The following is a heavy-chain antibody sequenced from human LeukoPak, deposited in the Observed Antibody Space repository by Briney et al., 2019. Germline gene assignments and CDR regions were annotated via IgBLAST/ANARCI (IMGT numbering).Heavy chain of an antibody. CDR1: GFTFSSYG. D-gene: IGHD4-17*01. CDR2: ISFDGSNK. Sequence: GGSLRLSCAASGFTFSSYGMHWVRQAPGKGLEWVAVISFDGSNKYYADSVKGRFIISRDNSKNTLCLQMNSLRAEDTAVYYCAKHGDYGTFDYWGQGTLVTVSS. CDR3: AKHGDYGTFDY. V-gene: IGHV3-30*18. J-gene: IGHJ4*02.